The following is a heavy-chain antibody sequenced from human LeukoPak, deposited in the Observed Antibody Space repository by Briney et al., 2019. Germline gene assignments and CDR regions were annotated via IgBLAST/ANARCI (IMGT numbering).Heavy chain of an antibody. CDR3: ARGPVRDYSNN. V-gene: IGHV4-31*03. J-gene: IGHJ4*02. Sequence: NPSETLSLTCTVSGVSISSGGYYWSWIRQHPGKGLEWIGYIYYSGSTYYNPSLKSRLTISLDTSNNQFSLKLSSVTAADTAVYYCARGPVRDYSNNWGQGTLVTVSS. CDR1: GVSISSGGYY. CDR2: IYYSGST. D-gene: IGHD4-11*01.